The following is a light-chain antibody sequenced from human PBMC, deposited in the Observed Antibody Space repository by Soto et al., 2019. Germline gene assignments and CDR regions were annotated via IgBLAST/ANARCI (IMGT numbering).Light chain of an antibody. J-gene: IGLJ7*01. Sequence: QAVVTQPPSASASLGASVTLTCTLSSGYSNYKVDWYQQRPGKGPRFVMRVGTGGIVGSKGDGIPDRFSVLGSGLNRYLTIKNIQEEDESDYHCGADHGSGSNFGRVFGGGTQLTVL. V-gene: IGLV9-49*01. CDR3: GADHGSGSNFGRV. CDR2: VGTGGIVG. CDR1: SGYSNYK.